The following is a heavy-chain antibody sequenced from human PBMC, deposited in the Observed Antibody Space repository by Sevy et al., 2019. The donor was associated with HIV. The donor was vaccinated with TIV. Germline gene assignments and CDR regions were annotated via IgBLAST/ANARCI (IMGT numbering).Heavy chain of an antibody. D-gene: IGHD2-21*01. CDR2: ISGSGGSP. CDR1: GFTFSSYA. CDR3: AKDHIAVVGHAFDI. V-gene: IGHV3-23*01. Sequence: GGSLRLSCAASGFTFSSYAMNWVRQAPGKGLQWVSAISGSGGSPYYADSVKGRFTISRDNSKNTLYLQMNSLRAEDTAVYYCAKDHIAVVGHAFDIWGQGTMVTVSS. J-gene: IGHJ3*02.